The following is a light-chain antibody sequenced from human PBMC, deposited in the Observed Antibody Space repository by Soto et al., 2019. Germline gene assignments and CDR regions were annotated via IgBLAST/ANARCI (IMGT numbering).Light chain of an antibody. V-gene: IGKV3-15*01. CDR1: QTVSSN. CDR2: GAS. Sequence: EIVMTQSPATLSVSPGERATLFCRASQTVSSNLAWYQQKPGQAPSLLIYGASTRATGIPARFSGSGSGTEFTLTISSLQSEDFAVYYCQQYNNWPPWTFGQGTRLEIK. J-gene: IGKJ5*01. CDR3: QQYNNWPPWT.